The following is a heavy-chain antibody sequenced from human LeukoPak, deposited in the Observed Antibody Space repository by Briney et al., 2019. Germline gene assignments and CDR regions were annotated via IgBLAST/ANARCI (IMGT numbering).Heavy chain of an antibody. V-gene: IGHV4-39*07. CDR3: ARDESYYDSSGYSTLGAFDI. D-gene: IGHD3-22*01. CDR2: IYYSGST. CDR1: GGSISSSSYY. J-gene: IGHJ3*02. Sequence: SETLSLTCTVSGGSISSSSYYWGWIRQPPGKGLEWIGSIYYSGSTYYNPSLKSRVTISVDTSKNQFSLKLSSVTAADTAVYYCARDESYYDSSGYSTLGAFDIWGQGTMVTVSS.